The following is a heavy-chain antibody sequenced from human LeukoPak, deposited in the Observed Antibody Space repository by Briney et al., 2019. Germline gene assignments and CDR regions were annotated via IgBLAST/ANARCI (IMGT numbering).Heavy chain of an antibody. CDR3: ARDGYQLLGRAFDI. D-gene: IGHD2-2*01. CDR1: GFTFSSYA. Sequence: GGSLRLSCAASGFTFSSYAMHWVRQAPGKGLEYVSAISSNGGSTYYANSVKGRFTISRDNSKNTLYLQMGSLRAEDMAVYYCARDGYQLLGRAFDIWGQGTMVTVSS. V-gene: IGHV3-64*01. CDR2: ISSNGGST. J-gene: IGHJ3*02.